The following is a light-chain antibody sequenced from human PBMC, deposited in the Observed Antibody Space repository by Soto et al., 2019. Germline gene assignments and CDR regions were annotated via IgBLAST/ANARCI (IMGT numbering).Light chain of an antibody. J-gene: IGKJ3*01. CDR3: QQYAWSPLT. CDR1: QSVSRNY. V-gene: IGKV3-20*01. Sequence: EMVLTQSPGTLSLSPGERATLSCWASQSVSRNYLAWYQHKPGQAPRLLLSAASIRAPGIPDRFSGSGSGTDFTLTISRLEPEDVAVYYCQQYAWSPLTFGPGTKVDIK. CDR2: AAS.